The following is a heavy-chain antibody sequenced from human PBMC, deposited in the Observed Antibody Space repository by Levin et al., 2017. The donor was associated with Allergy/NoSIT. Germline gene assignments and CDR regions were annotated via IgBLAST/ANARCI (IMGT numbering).Heavy chain of an antibody. CDR2: IYPGVSDT. J-gene: IGHJ6*03. Sequence: KVSCQGSGYSFTSYWIGWVRQMPGKGLEWMGIIYPGVSDTRYSPSFQGQVTISADKSISTAYLQWSSLKASDTAIYYCARRGTRDYYYYMDVWGKGTTVTVSS. CDR3: ARRGTRDYYYYMDV. V-gene: IGHV5-51*01. D-gene: IGHD1-1*01. CDR1: GYSFTSYW.